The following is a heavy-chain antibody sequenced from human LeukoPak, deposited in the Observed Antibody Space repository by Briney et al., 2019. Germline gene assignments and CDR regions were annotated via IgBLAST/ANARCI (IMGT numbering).Heavy chain of an antibody. CDR2: ISSNGGST. V-gene: IGHV3-64D*06. Sequence: PGGSLRLSCSASGFTFSSHAMHWVRQAPGKGLEYVSAISSNGGSTYYADSVKGRFTISRDNSKNTLYLQMSSLRAEDTAVYYCVTGPVVPAAPFYFDYWGQGTLVTVSS. J-gene: IGHJ4*02. CDR3: VTGPVVPAAPFYFDY. CDR1: GFTFSSHA. D-gene: IGHD2-2*01.